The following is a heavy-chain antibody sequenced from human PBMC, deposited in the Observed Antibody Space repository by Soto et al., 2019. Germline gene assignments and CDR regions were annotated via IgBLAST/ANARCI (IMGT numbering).Heavy chain of an antibody. J-gene: IGHJ5*02. CDR2: IYYSGST. CDR3: AIHTSLGSFDP. CDR1: GGSISSGGYY. Sequence: SETLSLTCTVSGGSISSGGYYWSWIRQHPGKGLEWIGYIYYSGSTYYNPSLKSRVTISVDTSKNQFSLKLSSVTAADTAVYYCAIHTSLGSFDPWGQGTLVTVSS. D-gene: IGHD1-26*01. V-gene: IGHV4-31*03.